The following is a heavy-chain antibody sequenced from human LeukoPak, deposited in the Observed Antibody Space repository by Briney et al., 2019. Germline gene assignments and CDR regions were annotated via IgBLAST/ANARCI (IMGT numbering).Heavy chain of an antibody. CDR3: ARVAPYGSGSYRNWFDP. Sequence: SETLSLTCAAYGGSFSGYYWSWIRQPPGKGLEWIGEINHSGSTNYNPSLKSRATISVDTSKNQFSLKLSSVTAADTAVYYCARVAPYGSGSYRNWFDPWGQGTLVTVSS. J-gene: IGHJ5*02. V-gene: IGHV4-34*01. CDR2: INHSGST. D-gene: IGHD3-10*01. CDR1: GGSFSGYY.